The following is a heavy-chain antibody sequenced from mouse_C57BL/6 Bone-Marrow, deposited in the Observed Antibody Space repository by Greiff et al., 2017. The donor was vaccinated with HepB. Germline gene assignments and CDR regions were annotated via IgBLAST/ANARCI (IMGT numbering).Heavy chain of an antibody. CDR1: GFTFTDYY. CDR3: ARSPKGSSYFDY. Sequence: EVQVVESGGGLVQPGGSLSLSCAASGFTFTDYYMSWVRQPPGKALEWLGFIRNKANGYTTEYSASVKGRFTISRDNSQSILYLQMNALRAEDSATYYCARSPKGSSYFDYWGQGTTLTVSS. J-gene: IGHJ2*01. D-gene: IGHD1-1*01. CDR2: IRNKANGYTT. V-gene: IGHV7-3*01.